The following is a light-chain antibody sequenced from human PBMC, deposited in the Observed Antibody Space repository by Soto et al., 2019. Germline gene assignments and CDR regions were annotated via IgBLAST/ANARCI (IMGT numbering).Light chain of an antibody. Sequence: VLAQSSGTLSLSPGERATLSCRASQSVSSSYLAWYRQKPGQAPRLLIYGASSRATGIPDRFSGSGSGTDFTLTISRLEPEDFAVYYCQQYGSSPWTFGQGTKVDIK. J-gene: IGKJ1*01. V-gene: IGKV3-20*01. CDR3: QQYGSSPWT. CDR1: QSVSSSY. CDR2: GAS.